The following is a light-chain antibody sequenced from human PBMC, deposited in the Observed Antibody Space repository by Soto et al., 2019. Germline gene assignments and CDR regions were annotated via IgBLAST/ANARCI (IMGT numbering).Light chain of an antibody. V-gene: IGKV3-20*01. CDR1: QTVSSSS. CDR3: QLYGISPKT. J-gene: IGKJ1*01. Sequence: EIVLTQSPDTLSLSPGQRATLSCRASQTVSSSSLAWYQQKPGQAPKLLIFDASTRATGIPDRFSGSWFGTDFTLTISRLEPEDFAVYYCQLYGISPKTFGQGTKVDIK. CDR2: DAS.